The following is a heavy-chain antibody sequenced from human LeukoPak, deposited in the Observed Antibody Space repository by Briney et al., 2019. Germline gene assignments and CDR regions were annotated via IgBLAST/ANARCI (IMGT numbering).Heavy chain of an antibody. CDR3: ARPSNMIRGVMGDY. CDR1: GYTFTGYY. Sequence: GASVKVSCKASGYTFTGYYLHWVRQAPGQGLEWMGWINPNSGGTNYAQKFQGRVTMTRDTSISTAYMELSSLRSDDTAVYYCARPSNMIRGVMGDYWGQGTLITVSS. J-gene: IGHJ4*02. CDR2: INPNSGGT. D-gene: IGHD3-10*01. V-gene: IGHV1-2*02.